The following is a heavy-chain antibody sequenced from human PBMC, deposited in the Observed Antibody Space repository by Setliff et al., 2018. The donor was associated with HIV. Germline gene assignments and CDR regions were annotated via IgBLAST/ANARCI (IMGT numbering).Heavy chain of an antibody. J-gene: IGHJ6*02. D-gene: IGHD1-26*01. CDR2: IIPAFGRA. Sequence: SVKVSCKASGDTLSIHPISWVRQAPGRGLDWMGGIIPAFGRANYAQKFQGRVTITADKSTSTAYMELSSLRSEDTAVYYCARDVWGSYSPSHYYGMGVWGQGTTVTVSS. CDR3: ARDVWGSYSPSHYYGMGV. CDR1: GDTLSIHP. V-gene: IGHV1-69*06.